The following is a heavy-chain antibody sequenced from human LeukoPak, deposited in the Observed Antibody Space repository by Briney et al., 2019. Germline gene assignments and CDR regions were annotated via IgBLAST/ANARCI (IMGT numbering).Heavy chain of an antibody. Sequence: GGSLRLSCAASGFTFSSYSMNWVRQAPGKGLEWVSSISSSSSYIYYAASVKGRFTISRDNAKNSLYLQMNSLRAEDTAVYYCARDAHDSSGYYFYWGQGTLVTVSS. CDR3: ARDAHDSSGYYFY. J-gene: IGHJ4*02. V-gene: IGHV3-21*01. D-gene: IGHD3-22*01. CDR1: GFTFSSYS. CDR2: ISSSSSYI.